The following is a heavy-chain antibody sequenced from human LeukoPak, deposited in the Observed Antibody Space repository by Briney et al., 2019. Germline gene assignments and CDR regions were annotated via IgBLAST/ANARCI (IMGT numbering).Heavy chain of an antibody. D-gene: IGHD5-12*01. V-gene: IGHV3-66*01. Sequence: GGSLLLSCAASDFSVGSNYMTWVRPAPGKGLEWVSLIYSGGSTYYADSVKGRFTISRGNSKNTLYLQMNSLRAEDTAVYYCARGPGGYHNTGGQGTLVTVSS. J-gene: IGHJ4*02. CDR1: DFSVGSNY. CDR3: ARGPGGYHNT. CDR2: IYSGGST.